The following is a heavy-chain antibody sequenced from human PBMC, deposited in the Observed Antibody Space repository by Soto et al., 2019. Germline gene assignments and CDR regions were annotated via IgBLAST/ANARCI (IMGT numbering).Heavy chain of an antibody. D-gene: IGHD3-22*01. CDR2: INHSGST. V-gene: IGHV4-34*01. Sequence: PSETLSLTCAVYGGSFSGYYWTWIRQPPGTGLEWIGEINHSGSTSYNPSLKSRVTISVDTSKNQFSLKLTSVTAADTAVYYCAKDSYYHDTSGYYIFDYWGQGTLVTVSS. J-gene: IGHJ4*02. CDR1: GGSFSGYY. CDR3: AKDSYYHDTSGYYIFDY.